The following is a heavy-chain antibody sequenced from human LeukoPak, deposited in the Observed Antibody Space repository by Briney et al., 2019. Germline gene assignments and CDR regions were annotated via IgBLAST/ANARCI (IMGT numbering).Heavy chain of an antibody. V-gene: IGHV3-23*01. CDR1: GFTFSSFP. J-gene: IGHJ4*02. Sequence: GGSLRLSCAASGFTFSSFPMTWVRLAPGKGLEWVSTITGSGGSTYYAESVKGRFTISRDNSKNTLYLQMNSLRGEDTAVYYCARALPIDYWGQGTLVTVSP. CDR2: ITGSGGST. CDR3: ARALPIDY.